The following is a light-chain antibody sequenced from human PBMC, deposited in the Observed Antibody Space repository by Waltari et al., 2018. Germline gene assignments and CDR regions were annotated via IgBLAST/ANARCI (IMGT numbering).Light chain of an antibody. Sequence: DIQMTQSPSSLSASVGDRVTITCRASQSINRYLNWYQQKPGKAPKLLIYTASGLQGEVPSRFSGSGSGTDFTLTIGSLQPEDSAAYYCQQSYSNPYNFGQGTKLEIK. J-gene: IGKJ2*01. CDR1: QSINRY. V-gene: IGKV1-39*01. CDR3: QQSYSNPYN. CDR2: TAS.